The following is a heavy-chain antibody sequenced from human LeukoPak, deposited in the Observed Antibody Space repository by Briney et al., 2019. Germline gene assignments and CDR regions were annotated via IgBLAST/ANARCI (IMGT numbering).Heavy chain of an antibody. D-gene: IGHD6-19*01. CDR2: MWYDGSRR. Sequence: SLRPPSGASGFTFSSYEMNWVRHAPGKEPYWVAVMWYDGSRRYYADSVKGRFIGSRDNSKNILYLEMNNLRAEDTAIYYCAKSNAVAVPYYFESWGQGTLVTVSS. V-gene: IGHV3-33*08. CDR1: GFTFSSYE. CDR3: AKSNAVAVPYYFES. J-gene: IGHJ4*02.